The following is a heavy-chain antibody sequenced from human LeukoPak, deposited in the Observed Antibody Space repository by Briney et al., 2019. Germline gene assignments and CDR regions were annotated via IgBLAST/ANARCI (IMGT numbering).Heavy chain of an antibody. CDR3: ARGNSDGKREDY. V-gene: IGHV4-31*03. D-gene: IGHD2-15*01. CDR2: INYSGST. CDR1: GGSVASAGYY. Sequence: SETLSLTCTVSGGSVASAGYYWSWIRQHPGKGLEWIGYINYSGSTYYNPSLKSRVTISGDTSKNQFSLKLSSVTAADTAVYYCARGNSDGKREDYWGPGTLLTVSS. J-gene: IGHJ4*02.